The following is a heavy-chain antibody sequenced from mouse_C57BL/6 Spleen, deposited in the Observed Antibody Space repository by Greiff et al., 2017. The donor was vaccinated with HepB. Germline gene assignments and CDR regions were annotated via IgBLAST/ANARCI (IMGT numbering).Heavy chain of an antibody. CDR1: GFTFSDYY. Sequence: EVKLMESEGGLVQPGSSMKLSCTASGFTFSDYYMAWVRQVPEKGLEWVANINYDGSSTYYLDSLKSRFIISRDNAKNILYLQMSSLKSEDTATYYCASEGITTGYWYFDVWGTGTTVTVSS. CDR2: INYDGSST. D-gene: IGHD1-1*01. CDR3: ASEGITTGYWYFDV. V-gene: IGHV5-16*01. J-gene: IGHJ1*03.